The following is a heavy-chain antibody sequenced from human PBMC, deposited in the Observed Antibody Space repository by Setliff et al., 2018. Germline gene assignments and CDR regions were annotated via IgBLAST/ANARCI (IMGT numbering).Heavy chain of an antibody. CDR1: GGSISSGNYY. CDR3: ARSGMPRLLYVGY. CDR2: IQTSGTT. V-gene: IGHV4-61*09. D-gene: IGHD2-21*01. Sequence: SETLSLTCTVSGGSISSGNYYWSWIRQPAGKGLEWIGHIQTSGTTNYNPSLKSRVAISLDTSKRQFSLRLSSLTAADTAVYYCARSGMPRLLYVGYWGLGTLVTVPQ. J-gene: IGHJ4*02.